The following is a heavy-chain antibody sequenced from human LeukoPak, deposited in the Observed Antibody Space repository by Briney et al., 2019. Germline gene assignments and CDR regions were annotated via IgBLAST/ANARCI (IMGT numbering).Heavy chain of an antibody. CDR3: ATLGYCSGGSCYSVYYYYGMDV. CDR2: ISAYNGNT. V-gene: IGHV1-18*01. CDR1: GYTFTSYG. Sequence: ASVKVSCKASGYTFTSYGISWVRQAPGQGLEWMGWISAYNGNTNYAQKLQGRVTMTTDISTSTAYMELRSLRSDDTAVYYCATLGYCSGGSCYSVYYYYGMDVWGQGTTVTVSS. D-gene: IGHD2-15*01. J-gene: IGHJ6*02.